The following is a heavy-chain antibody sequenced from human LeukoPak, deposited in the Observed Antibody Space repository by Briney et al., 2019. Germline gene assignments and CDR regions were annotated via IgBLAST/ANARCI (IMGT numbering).Heavy chain of an antibody. CDR1: GGTFSSYA. D-gene: IGHD3-22*01. Sequence: ASVKVSCKASGGTFSSYAISWVRQAPGQGLEWMGGIIPIFGTANYAQKFQGRVTITADGSTSTAYMELSSLRSEDTAVHYCARGLMYYYDSSGSLAFDYWGQGTLVTVSS. J-gene: IGHJ4*02. CDR3: ARGLMYYYDSSGSLAFDY. CDR2: IIPIFGTA. V-gene: IGHV1-69*01.